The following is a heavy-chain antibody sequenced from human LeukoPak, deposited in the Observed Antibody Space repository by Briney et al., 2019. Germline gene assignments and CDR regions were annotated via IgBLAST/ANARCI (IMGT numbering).Heavy chain of an antibody. V-gene: IGHV3-30-3*01. Sequence: GRSLRLSCAASGFTFSSYAMHWVRQAPSKGLEWVAVISYDGSNKYYADSVKGRFTISRDNSKNTLYLQMNSLRAEDTAVYYCARDSVTTVTSPDYWGQGTLVTVSS. D-gene: IGHD4-17*01. J-gene: IGHJ4*02. CDR1: GFTFSSYA. CDR3: ARDSVTTVTSPDY. CDR2: ISYDGSNK.